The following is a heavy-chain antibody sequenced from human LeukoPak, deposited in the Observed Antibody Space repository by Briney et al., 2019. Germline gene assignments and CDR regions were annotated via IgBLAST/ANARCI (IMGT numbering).Heavy chain of an antibody. Sequence: SQTLSLTCTVSGGSISSGDYYWSWIRQPPGKGLEWIGYIHYSGSTYYNPSLKSRVTISVDTSKNQFSLKLSSVTAADTAVYYCARLRCSSTSCLYYFDYWGQGTLVTVSS. V-gene: IGHV4-30-4*08. CDR1: GGSISSGDYY. D-gene: IGHD2-2*01. CDR3: ARLRCSSTSCLYYFDY. J-gene: IGHJ4*02. CDR2: IHYSGST.